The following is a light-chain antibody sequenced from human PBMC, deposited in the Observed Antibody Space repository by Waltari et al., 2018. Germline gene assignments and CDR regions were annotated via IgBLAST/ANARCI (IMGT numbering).Light chain of an antibody. CDR3: YSXDSSGNPXXX. Sequence: SYELXQPPSVSVXPGQTARIXCSGDALXXXXXYWYQQKSGQAPVLVIYEDSKRPSRIPEXFSGSSSXTMATLTISXAQVEXXXDYYCYSXDSSGNPXXXXXGGTKLTVL. V-gene: IGLV3-10*01. CDR1: ALXXXX. J-gene: IGLJ2*01. CDR2: EDS.